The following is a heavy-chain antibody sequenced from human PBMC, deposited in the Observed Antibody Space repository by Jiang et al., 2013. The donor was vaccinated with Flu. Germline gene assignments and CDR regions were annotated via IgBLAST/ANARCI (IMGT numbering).Heavy chain of an antibody. Sequence: GSLRLSCTASGFTFDDFGMSWVRQAPGKGLEWVSGLNWDGGDTGYADSVKGRFIISRDNAKNSLFLQMNSLRAEDTALYYCARHGGYCIGTSCYAGGLGVWGQGTTVTVSS. D-gene: IGHD2-2*01. V-gene: IGHV3-20*04. CDR3: ARHGGYCIGTSCYAGGLGV. J-gene: IGHJ6*02. CDR2: LNWDGGDT. CDR1: GFTFDDFG.